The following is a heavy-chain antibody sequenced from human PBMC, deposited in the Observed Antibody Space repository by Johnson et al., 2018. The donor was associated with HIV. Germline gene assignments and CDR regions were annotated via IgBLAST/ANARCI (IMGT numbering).Heavy chain of an antibody. D-gene: IGHD6-19*01. CDR1: GFTFSNYA. J-gene: IGHJ3*02. CDR3: AKSEYPGIAVAGSAYDDAFDI. CDR2: IRFDGSIE. Sequence: QVQLVESGGGVVQPGGSLRLSCEASGFTFSNYAMNWVRQAPGKGLEWVAFIRFDGSIEHQRDSVKGRFSISRDNSKTTLYLQMNSLRDEDTAVYYCAKSEYPGIAVAGSAYDDAFDIWGQGTMVTVSS. V-gene: IGHV3-30*02.